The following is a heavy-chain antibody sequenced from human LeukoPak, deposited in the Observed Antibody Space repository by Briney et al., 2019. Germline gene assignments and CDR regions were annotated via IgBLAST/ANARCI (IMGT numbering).Heavy chain of an antibody. V-gene: IGHV4-31*03. Sequence: SEILSLTCTVSGGSISSGGYYWSWIRQHPGKGLEWIGYIYYSGSTYYNPSLKSRVTISVDTSKNQFSLKLSSVTAADTAVYYCAREGETAMVRWFDPWGQGTLVTVSS. D-gene: IGHD5-18*01. CDR1: GGSISSGGYY. J-gene: IGHJ5*02. CDR2: IYYSGST. CDR3: AREGETAMVRWFDP.